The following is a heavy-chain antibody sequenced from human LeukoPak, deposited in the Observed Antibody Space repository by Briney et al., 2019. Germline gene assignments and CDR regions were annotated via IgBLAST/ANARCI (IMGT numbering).Heavy chain of an antibody. Sequence: PGGSLRLSCAASGLKISNYVMAWVRQAPGKGLEWVSGISESGDYTRNIDSVEGRLFISRDNSKNTLYLQMSSPRVDDTAVYYCAAAERVRGLIFWGQGTQVTVSS. D-gene: IGHD3-10*01. J-gene: IGHJ4*02. CDR3: AAAERVRGLIF. CDR1: GLKISNYV. V-gene: IGHV3-23*01. CDR2: ISESGDYT.